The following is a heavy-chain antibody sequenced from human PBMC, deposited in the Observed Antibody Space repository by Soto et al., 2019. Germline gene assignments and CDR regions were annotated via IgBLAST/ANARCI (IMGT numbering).Heavy chain of an antibody. J-gene: IGHJ6*02. D-gene: IGHD3-3*01. CDR1: GGSISSYY. V-gene: IGHV4-4*07. CDR2: IYTSGST. CDR3: ARSITIFGVVTVYYYGRGV. Sequence: SETLSLTCTVSGGSISSYYWSWIRQPAGKGLEWIGRIYTSGSTNYNPSLKSRVTMSVDTSKNQFSLKLSSVTAADTAVYYCARSITIFGVVTVYYYGRGVWGQGTTVTVSS.